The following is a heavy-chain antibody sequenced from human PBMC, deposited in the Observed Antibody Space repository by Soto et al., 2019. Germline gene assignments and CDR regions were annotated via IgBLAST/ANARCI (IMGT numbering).Heavy chain of an antibody. J-gene: IGHJ5*02. D-gene: IGHD2-15*01. Sequence: GASVKVSCKASGDTFTSYEINWVRPATGQGLEWMGWMNPDSGNTGYAQKFQGRVTMTRNTSISTGYMELSSLRSEDTAVYYCARLGYCSGGSCRRGNWFDPWGQGTLVTVSS. CDR3: ARLGYCSGGSCRRGNWFDP. CDR1: GDTFTSYE. V-gene: IGHV1-8*01. CDR2: MNPDSGNT.